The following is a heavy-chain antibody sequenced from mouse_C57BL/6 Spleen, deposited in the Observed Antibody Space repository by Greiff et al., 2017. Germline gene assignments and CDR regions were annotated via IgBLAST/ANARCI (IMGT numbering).Heavy chain of an antibody. Sequence: QVQLQQSGAELVRPGASVTLSCKASGYTFTDYEMHWVKQTPVHGLEWIGAIDPETGGTAYNQKFKGKAILTADKSSITAYMELRSLTSEDSAVYYCTRSGSSYIYYAMDYWGQGTSVTVSS. CDR1: GYTFTDYE. V-gene: IGHV1-15*01. CDR3: TRSGSSYIYYAMDY. J-gene: IGHJ4*01. D-gene: IGHD1-1*01. CDR2: IDPETGGT.